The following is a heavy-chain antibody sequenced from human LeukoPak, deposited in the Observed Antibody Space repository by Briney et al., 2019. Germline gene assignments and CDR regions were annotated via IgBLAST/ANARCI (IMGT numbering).Heavy chain of an antibody. V-gene: IGHV3-21*01. CDR1: GFTFSSYS. Sequence: PGGSLRLSCAASGFTFSSYSMNWVRQAPGKGLEWVSFISSSRSYIYYADSVKGRFTISRDNAKNSLYLQMNSLRAEDTAVYYCAKDLGAFVAAPLFDYWGQGTLVTVSS. D-gene: IGHD6-19*01. CDR3: AKDLGAFVAAPLFDY. J-gene: IGHJ4*02. CDR2: ISSSRSYI.